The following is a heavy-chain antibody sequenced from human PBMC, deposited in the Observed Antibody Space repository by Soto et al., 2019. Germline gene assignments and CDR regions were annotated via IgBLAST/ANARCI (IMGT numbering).Heavy chain of an antibody. V-gene: IGHV1-18*01. CDR3: ARDPGSYSSIQTYYFDY. CDR1: GYTFTSYG. CDR2: ISAYNGNT. J-gene: IGHJ4*02. D-gene: IGHD3-10*01. Sequence: QVQLVQSGAEVKKPGASVKVSCKASGYTFTSYGISWVRQAPGQGLEWMGWISAYNGNTNYAQKLQGRVTMTTDTTTSTADMELRSLRSDDTAVYYCARDPGSYSSIQTYYFDYWGQGTLVTVSS.